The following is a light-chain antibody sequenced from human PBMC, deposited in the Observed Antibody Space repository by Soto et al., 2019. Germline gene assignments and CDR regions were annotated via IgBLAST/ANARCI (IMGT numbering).Light chain of an antibody. CDR2: AAS. CDR1: QSVSRY. Sequence: DVQMTQSPSSLSALVGDRVTITCRASQSVSRYLNWYQHKPGKAPKLLINAASNLRSGVPSRFSGSGSGTDFTLTIDGLQPEDFAVYYCQQCYITPPSTFGQGTRLEIK. J-gene: IGKJ5*01. V-gene: IGKV1-39*01. CDR3: QQCYITPPST.